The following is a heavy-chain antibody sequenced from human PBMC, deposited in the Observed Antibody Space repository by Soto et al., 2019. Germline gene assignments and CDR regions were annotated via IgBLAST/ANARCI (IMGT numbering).Heavy chain of an antibody. Sequence: QLQLQESGSGLVKPSQTLSLTCAVSGGSISSGGYSWSWIRQPPGTGLEWIGYIYHSGSTYYNPSLKSRVTISVDRSKNQFSLKLSSVTAADTAVYYCARGYCSGGSCYLDYWGQGTLVTVSS. CDR2: IYHSGST. J-gene: IGHJ4*02. CDR1: GGSISSGGYS. D-gene: IGHD2-15*01. V-gene: IGHV4-30-2*01. CDR3: ARGYCSGGSCYLDY.